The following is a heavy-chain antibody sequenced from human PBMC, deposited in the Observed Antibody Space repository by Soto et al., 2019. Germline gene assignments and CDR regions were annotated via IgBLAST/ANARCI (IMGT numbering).Heavy chain of an antibody. J-gene: IGHJ1*01. CDR3: ARNYDSSGYYYLD. D-gene: IGHD3-22*01. V-gene: IGHV1-18*01. CDR2: ISAYNGNT. Sequence: ASVKVSCKASGGTFSSYAISWVRQAPGQGLEWMGWISAYNGNTNYAQKLQGRVTMTTDTSTSTAYMELRSLRSDDTAVYYCARNYDSSGYYYLDWGQGTLVTVSS. CDR1: GGTFSSYA.